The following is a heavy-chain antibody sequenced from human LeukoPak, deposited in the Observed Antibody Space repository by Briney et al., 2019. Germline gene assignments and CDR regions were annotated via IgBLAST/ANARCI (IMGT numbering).Heavy chain of an antibody. V-gene: IGHV1-8*02. CDR2: MNPNSGNT. Sequence: ASVKVSCKASGYTFTSYDINWVRQATGQGLEWMGWMNPNSGNTGYAQKFQGRVTMTRDTSISTAYIDLSRLRSDDTAVYYCAKGLSTGWFDPWGQGTLVTVPS. D-gene: IGHD2-2*01. J-gene: IGHJ5*02. CDR3: AKGLSTGWFDP. CDR1: GYTFTSYD.